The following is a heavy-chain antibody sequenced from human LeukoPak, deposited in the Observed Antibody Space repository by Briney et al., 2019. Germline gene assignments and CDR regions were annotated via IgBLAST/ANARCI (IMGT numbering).Heavy chain of an antibody. CDR2: IYTSGRT. CDR1: GGSISSGSYH. CDR3: ARDSDRPGYYYDSSGYLRRAFDI. D-gene: IGHD3-22*01. J-gene: IGHJ3*02. V-gene: IGHV4-61*02. Sequence: SQTLSLTCTVSGGSISSGSYHWSWIRQPAGKGLEWSGRIYTSGRTNYNPSLKSRDTISVDTSKNQFSLKLSSVTAADTAVYYCARDSDRPGYYYDSSGYLRRAFDIWGQGTMVTVSS.